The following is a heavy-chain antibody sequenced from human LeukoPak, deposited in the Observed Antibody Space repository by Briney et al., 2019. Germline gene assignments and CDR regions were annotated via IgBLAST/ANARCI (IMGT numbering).Heavy chain of an antibody. CDR3: ARLKAAAGIRYFDY. CDR1: GGSISSGGYY. CDR2: IYHSGST. D-gene: IGHD6-13*01. Sequence: SETLSLTCSVSGGSISSGGYYWSWIRQPPGKGLEWIGYIYHSGSTYYNPSLKSRVTISVDRSKNQFSLKLSSVTAADTAVYYCARLKAAAGIRYFDYWGQGTLVTVFS. V-gene: IGHV4-30-2*01. J-gene: IGHJ4*02.